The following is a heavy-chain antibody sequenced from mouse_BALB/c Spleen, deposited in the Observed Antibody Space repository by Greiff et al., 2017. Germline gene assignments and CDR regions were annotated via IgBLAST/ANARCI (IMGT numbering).Heavy chain of an antibody. J-gene: IGHJ4*01. V-gene: IGHV1-36*01. D-gene: IGHD1-1*02. CDR2: VNPNNGGT. CDR1: GYSFTGYY. Sequence: EVQLQQSGTVLARPGASVKISCKASGYSFTGYYMHWVKQSHGKSLEWIGRVNPNNGGTSYNQKFKGKATLTADKSSSTAYMQLSSLTSEDSAVYFCARLGGRAMDYWGQGTSVTVSS. CDR3: ARLGGRAMDY.